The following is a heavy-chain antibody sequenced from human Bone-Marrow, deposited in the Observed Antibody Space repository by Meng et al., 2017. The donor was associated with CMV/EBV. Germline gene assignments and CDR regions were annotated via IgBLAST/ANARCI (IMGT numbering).Heavy chain of an antibody. J-gene: IGHJ4*02. CDR3: ARGNAHAFDY. D-gene: IGHD1-1*01. CDR1: GFTFSNYA. CDR2: ISGGGDST. V-gene: IGHV3-23*01. Sequence: GGSLRLSCAASGFTFSNYAMSWVRQAPGKGLEWVSAISGGGDSTYYADSVKGRFTISRDNSKNTLYLQMNSLRAEDTAVYYCARGNAHAFDYWGQGTLVTVSS.